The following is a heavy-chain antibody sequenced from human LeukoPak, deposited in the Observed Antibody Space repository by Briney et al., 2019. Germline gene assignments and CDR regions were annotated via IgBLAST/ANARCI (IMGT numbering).Heavy chain of an antibody. D-gene: IGHD2-2*01. CDR2: INPSAST. V-gene: IGHV4-4*07. CDR1: GGSISSYY. Sequence: SETLSLTCTVSGGSISSYYWSWVGQPAGKGLEWMGRINPSASTNYPPSLNTPVPISVDTSKNQFSLKLSSVPAAHTAVYYRARASVPAAKDYYYCYMDVWGKGTTVTVSS. CDR3: ARASVPAAKDYYYCYMDV. J-gene: IGHJ6*03.